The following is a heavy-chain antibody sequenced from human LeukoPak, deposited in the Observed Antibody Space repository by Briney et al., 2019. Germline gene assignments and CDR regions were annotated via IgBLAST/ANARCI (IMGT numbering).Heavy chain of an antibody. Sequence: PSETLSLTCTVFGGSISSYYWSWIRQPPGKGLEWIGYIYYSGSTNYNPSLKSRVTISVDRSKNQFSLKLSSVTAADTAVYYCASLTTYYDFWSGYRPTTNYYMDVWGKGTTVTVSS. J-gene: IGHJ6*03. CDR2: IYYSGST. CDR1: GGSISSYY. D-gene: IGHD3-3*01. V-gene: IGHV4-59*12. CDR3: ASLTTYYDFWSGYRPTTNYYMDV.